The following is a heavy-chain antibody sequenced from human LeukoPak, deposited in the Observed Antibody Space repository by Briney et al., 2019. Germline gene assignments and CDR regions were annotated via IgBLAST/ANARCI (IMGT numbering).Heavy chain of an antibody. D-gene: IGHD3-16*02. CDR1: RGSMTNYY. V-gene: IGHV4-59*13. CDR3: ARDQNRYSNTWENYFDP. Sequence: SETLSLTCTVSRGSMTNYYWSWIRQPPGKGLEWIGYIHYSGTTNYNPSLKSRVTISVDTSKDQFSLKLSSVTAAVTAVYYCARDQNRYSNTWENYFDPWGQGTLVTVSS. J-gene: IGHJ5*02. CDR2: IHYSGTT.